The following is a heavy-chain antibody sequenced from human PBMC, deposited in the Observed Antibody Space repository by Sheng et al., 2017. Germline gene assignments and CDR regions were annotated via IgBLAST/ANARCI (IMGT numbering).Heavy chain of an antibody. Sequence: EVQLVESGGGLVQPGGSLRLSCAASGFTFNSYEMNCVRQAPGKGLEWVAYISSGGSTIYYPDSVKGRFTISRDNAKNSLYLQMNSLRAQDTAVYYCAREGRGNDAFDIWGQGTTVTVSS. D-gene: IGHD6-6*01. V-gene: IGHV3-48*03. J-gene: IGHJ3*02. CDR1: GFTFNSYE. CDR2: ISSGGSTI. CDR3: AREGRGNDAFDI.